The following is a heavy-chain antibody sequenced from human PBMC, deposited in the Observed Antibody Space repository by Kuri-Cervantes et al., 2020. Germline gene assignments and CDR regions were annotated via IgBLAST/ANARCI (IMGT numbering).Heavy chain of an antibody. J-gene: IGHJ6*03. CDR3: ARDASSSWSIYYYYYMDV. V-gene: IGHV1-18*01. Sequence: ASVKVSCKASGGTFSSYAISWVRQAPGQGLEWMGWISAYNGNTNYAQKLQGRVTMTTDTSTSTAYMELRSLRSDDTAVYYCARDASSSWSIYYYYYMDVRGKGTTVTVSS. D-gene: IGHD6-13*01. CDR2: ISAYNGNT. CDR1: GGTFSSYA.